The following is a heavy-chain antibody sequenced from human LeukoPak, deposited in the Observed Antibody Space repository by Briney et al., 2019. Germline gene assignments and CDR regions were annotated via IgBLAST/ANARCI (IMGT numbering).Heavy chain of an antibody. D-gene: IGHD2-2*01. CDR1: GGSINSGSYY. CDR2: VYYIGST. J-gene: IGHJ4*02. V-gene: IGHV4-39*01. Sequence: SETLALTCTVSGGSINSGSYYWGWIRLPPGKGLEWIGSVYYIGSTQYNPSLKSRVTISVDTSKNQVSLKLSSVTAADTAVYYCARNTTYAPFDYWGQGTLVTVSS. CDR3: ARNTTYAPFDY.